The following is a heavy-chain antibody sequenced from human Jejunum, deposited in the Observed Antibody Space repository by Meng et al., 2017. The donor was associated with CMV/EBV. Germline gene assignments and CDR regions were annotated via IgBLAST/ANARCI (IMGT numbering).Heavy chain of an antibody. CDR1: FSKAW. D-gene: IGHD3-9*01. Sequence: FSKAWMSWVRQAPGKGLEWVGRIKSKTDGGRTDYAAPVTGRFTISRDDSKNMLYLQMESLKTEDTAVYYCTSGYPHFDWLKSQSDYWGQGTLVTVSS. J-gene: IGHJ4*02. CDR2: IKSKTDGGRT. V-gene: IGHV3-15*01. CDR3: TSGYPHFDWLKSQSDY.